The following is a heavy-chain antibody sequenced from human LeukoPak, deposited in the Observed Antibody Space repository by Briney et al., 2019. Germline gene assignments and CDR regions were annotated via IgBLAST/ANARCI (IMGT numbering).Heavy chain of an antibody. Sequence: GWSLRLSCAASGFTFSSYGMSWVRQAPGKGLEWVSAISGSGGSTYYADSVKGRFTISRDNSKNTLYLQMDSLRAEDTAVYYCARRAGAYSHPYDYWGQGTLVTVSS. V-gene: IGHV3-23*01. CDR1: GFTFSSYG. CDR3: ARRAGAYSHPYDY. D-gene: IGHD4/OR15-4a*01. CDR2: ISGSGGST. J-gene: IGHJ4*02.